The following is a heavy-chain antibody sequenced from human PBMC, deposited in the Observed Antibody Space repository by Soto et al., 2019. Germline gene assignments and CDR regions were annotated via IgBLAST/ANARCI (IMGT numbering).Heavy chain of an antibody. J-gene: IGHJ5*02. D-gene: IGHD3-10*01. CDR2: INHSGST. Sequence: SETLSLTCTVSDGSIRSYGWSWIRQPPGKGLEWIGEINHSGSTNYNPSLKSRVTISVDRSKNQFSLKLSSVTAADTAVYYCARVPGPWGQGTLVTVSS. CDR3: ARVPGP. CDR1: DGSIRSYG. V-gene: IGHV4-34*01.